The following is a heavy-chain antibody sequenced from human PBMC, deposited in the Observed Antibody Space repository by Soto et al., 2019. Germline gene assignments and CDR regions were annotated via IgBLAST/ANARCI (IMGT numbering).Heavy chain of an antibody. CDR1: GGSISSYY. Sequence: SETLSLTCTVSGGSISSYYWSWIRQPPGKGLEWIGYIYYSGSTNYNPSLKSRVTISVDTSKNQFSLKLSSVTAADTAVYYCARQSSGYCSSTSCYSGYYYYYMDVWGKGTTVTVSS. D-gene: IGHD2-2*01. CDR3: ARQSSGYCSSTSCYSGYYYYYMDV. J-gene: IGHJ6*03. CDR2: IYYSGST. V-gene: IGHV4-59*08.